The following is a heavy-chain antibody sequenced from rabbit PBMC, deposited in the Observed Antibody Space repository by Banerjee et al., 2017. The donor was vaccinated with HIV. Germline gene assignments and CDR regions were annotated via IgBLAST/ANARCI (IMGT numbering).Heavy chain of an antibody. CDR2: IDVTSSGST. CDR3: ARDRYLGYEWGLDL. CDR1: GFTFSAYW. D-gene: IGHD3-1*01. V-gene: IGHV1S45*01. J-gene: IGHJ4*01. Sequence: QEQLEESGGDLVQPEGSLTLTCTASGFTFSAYWMCWVRQAPGKGLEWIACIDVTSSGSTWYASWANGRFTISKTSSTTVTLQMSSLTAADTATYFCARDRYLGYEWGLDLWGPGTLVTVS.